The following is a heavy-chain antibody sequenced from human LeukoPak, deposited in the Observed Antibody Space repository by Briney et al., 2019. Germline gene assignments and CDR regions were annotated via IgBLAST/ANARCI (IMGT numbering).Heavy chain of an antibody. V-gene: IGHV4-30-4*08. D-gene: IGHD1-26*01. CDR3: ARALHTPGWPYSGSPVRLFDY. J-gene: IGHJ4*02. CDR1: GGSISSGDYY. CDR2: IYYSGST. Sequence: SETLSLTCTVSGGSISSGDYYWSWIRLPPGKGLEWIGYIYYSGSTYYNPSLKSRVTISVDTSKNQFSLKLSSVTAADTAVYYCARALHTPGWPYSGSPVRLFDYWGQGTLVTVSS.